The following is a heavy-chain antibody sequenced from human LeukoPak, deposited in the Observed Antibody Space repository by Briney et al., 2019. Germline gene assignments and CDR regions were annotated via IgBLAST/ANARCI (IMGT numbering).Heavy chain of an antibody. CDR2: IKQDGSEK. CDR3: VKDYQGH. Sequence: GGSLRLSCAASGFTFSKYWMSWVRQAPGKGLEWVANIKQDGSEKYYVDSVRGRFTISRDNAKNSLYLQMNNLRAEDTAMYYCVKDYQGHWGRGTLVTVSS. D-gene: IGHD2-2*01. V-gene: IGHV3-7*03. CDR1: GFTFSKYW. J-gene: IGHJ4*02.